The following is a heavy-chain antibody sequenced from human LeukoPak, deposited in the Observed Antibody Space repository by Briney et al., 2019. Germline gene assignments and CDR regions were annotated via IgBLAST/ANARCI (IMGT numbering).Heavy chain of an antibody. D-gene: IGHD6-13*01. Sequence: ASVKVSCKASGYTFTTYPMHWVRQAPGQWLEWMGWIIAGNGNTKYSQKFQGRVTITRDTSASTAYMELSSLRSQDTAVYYCAAVSGYSSSWFDYWGQGTLVTVSS. CDR3: AAVSGYSSSWFDY. J-gene: IGHJ4*02. V-gene: IGHV1-3*01. CDR1: GYTFTTYP. CDR2: IIAGNGNT.